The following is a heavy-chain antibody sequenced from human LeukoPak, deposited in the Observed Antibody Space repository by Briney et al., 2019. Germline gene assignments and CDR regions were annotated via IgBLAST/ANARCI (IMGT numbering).Heavy chain of an antibody. CDR3: AKRVRFDIVVVVAFDY. CDR2: INTDGSST. Sequence: GGSLRLSCAASGFTFSSYWMHWVRQAPGKGLVWVSRINTDGSSTSYADSVKGRFTISRDNSKNTLYLQMNSLRAEDTAVYYCAKRVRFDIVVVVAFDYWGQGTLVTVSS. CDR1: GFTFSSYW. J-gene: IGHJ4*02. D-gene: IGHD2-15*01. V-gene: IGHV3-74*01.